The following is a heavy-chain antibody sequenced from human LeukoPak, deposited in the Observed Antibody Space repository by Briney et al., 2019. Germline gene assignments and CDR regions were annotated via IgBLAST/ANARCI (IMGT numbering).Heavy chain of an antibody. J-gene: IGHJ5*02. CDR2: ISSSGSTI. D-gene: IGHD4-17*01. CDR1: GFTFSDYY. Sequence: GGSLRLSCSASGFTFSDYYMSWIRQAPGKGLEWVSYISSSGSTIYYADPVKGRFTISRDNAKNSLYLQMNSLRAEDTAVYYCAREEYGDSAAAWGQGTLVTVSS. V-gene: IGHV3-11*01. CDR3: AREEYGDSAAA.